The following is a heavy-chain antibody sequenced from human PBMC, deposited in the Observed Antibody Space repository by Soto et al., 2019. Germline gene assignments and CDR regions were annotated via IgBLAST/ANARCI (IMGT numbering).Heavy chain of an antibody. CDR2: ISAYNGNT. J-gene: IGHJ5*02. CDR3: AREGLRGNSDPYWFDP. CDR1: GYTFTSYG. V-gene: IGHV1-18*01. Sequence: EASVKVSCKASGYTFTSYGISWVRQAPGQGLEWMGWISAYNGNTNYAQKLQGRVTMTTDTSTSTAYMELRSLRSDDTAVYYCAREGLRGNSDPYWFDPWGQGTLVTVSS. D-gene: IGHD2-21*02.